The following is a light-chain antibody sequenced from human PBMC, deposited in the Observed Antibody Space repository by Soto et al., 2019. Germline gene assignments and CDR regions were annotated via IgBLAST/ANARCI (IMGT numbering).Light chain of an antibody. Sequence: QSVLTQPPSASGTPGQRVTISCSGSSSNIGSNTVNWYQQLPGTAPKLLIYSNYQRPSGVPDRFSGSKSGTSASLAISGLQSEDEGDYYCAAGDDSLNGYVFGTGTKVTVL. V-gene: IGLV1-44*01. CDR3: AAGDDSLNGYV. J-gene: IGLJ1*01. CDR1: SSNIGSNT. CDR2: SNY.